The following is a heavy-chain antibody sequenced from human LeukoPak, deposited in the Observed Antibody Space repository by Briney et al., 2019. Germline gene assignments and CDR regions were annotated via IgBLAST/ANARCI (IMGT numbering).Heavy chain of an antibody. CDR1: GGSIRGYY. V-gene: IGHV4-59*12. J-gene: IGHJ6*03. CDR2: IYSSGST. CDR3: ARGRYDFWSGYYSLEYYYYMDV. Sequence: PSETLSLTCNVSGGSIRGYYWSWIRQSPEKGLEWIGYIYSSGSTNYNPSLKSRVTISVDTSKNQFSLKLSSVTAADTAVYYCARGRYDFWSGYYSLEYYYYMDVWGKGTTVTVSS. D-gene: IGHD3-3*01.